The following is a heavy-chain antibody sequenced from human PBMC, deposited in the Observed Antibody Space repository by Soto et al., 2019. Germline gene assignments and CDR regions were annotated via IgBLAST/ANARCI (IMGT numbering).Heavy chain of an antibody. Sequence: QITLNESGPTVVRPTETLTLTCRFSGFSLTTSGVGVGWVRQSPGKAPEWLALIYWDDDKRYSESLKSRLTINKDTSKNQVVLTVANLDPTDTATYYCAHRVLRTVFGLVTTTAIYFDFWGQGTPVDVSS. J-gene: IGHJ4*02. V-gene: IGHV2-5*02. D-gene: IGHD3-3*01. CDR3: AHRVLRTVFGLVTTTAIYFDF. CDR1: GFSLTTSGVG. CDR2: IYWDDDK.